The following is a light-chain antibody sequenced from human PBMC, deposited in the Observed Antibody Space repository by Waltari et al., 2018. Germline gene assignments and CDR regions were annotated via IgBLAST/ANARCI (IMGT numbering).Light chain of an antibody. CDR3: QQLDSYPLT. J-gene: IGKJ4*01. V-gene: IGKV1-9*01. CDR2: AAS. CDR1: QGISSY. Sequence: DIQLTQSPSFLSASVGDRVTITCRASQGISSYLAWFQQKPGKAPNLLIYAASTLQSGVPSRFSGSGSGTDFNLTISSLQPEDFATYYCQQLDSYPLTFGGGTKVEIK.